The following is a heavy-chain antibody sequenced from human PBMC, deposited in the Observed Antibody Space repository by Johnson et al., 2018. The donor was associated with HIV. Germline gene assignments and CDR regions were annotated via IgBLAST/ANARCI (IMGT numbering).Heavy chain of an antibody. CDR2: ISYDGSNK. Sequence: QMLLVESGGGVVQPGRSLRLSCAASGFTFSSYAMHWVRQAPGKGLEWVAVISYDGSNKYYADSVKGRFTISRDNSKNTLYLQMNSLRAEDTAVYYCAREGCDCSSTSCYQDAFDIWGQGTMVTVSS. J-gene: IGHJ3*02. CDR3: AREGCDCSSTSCYQDAFDI. D-gene: IGHD2-2*01. V-gene: IGHV3-30*04. CDR1: GFTFSSYA.